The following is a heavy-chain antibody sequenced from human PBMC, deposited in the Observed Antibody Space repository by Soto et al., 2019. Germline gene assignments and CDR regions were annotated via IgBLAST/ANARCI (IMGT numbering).Heavy chain of an antibody. Sequence: GGSLRLSCAASGFTFSNAWMSWVRQAPGKGLEWVGRIKSKTDGGTTDYAAPVKGRFTISRDDSKNTLYLQMNSLKTEDTAVYYCTLYDILTGYSSFDYWGQGTLVTVSS. CDR3: TLYDILTGYSSFDY. CDR1: GFTFSNAW. J-gene: IGHJ4*02. D-gene: IGHD3-9*01. CDR2: IKSKTDGGTT. V-gene: IGHV3-15*01.